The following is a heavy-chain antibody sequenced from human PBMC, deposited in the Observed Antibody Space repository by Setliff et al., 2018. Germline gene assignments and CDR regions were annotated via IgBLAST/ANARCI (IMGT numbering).Heavy chain of an antibody. CDR1: GLSYTNDW. D-gene: IGHD3-10*01. CDR3: FGAGTCSY. Sequence: PGGSLRLSCTASGLSYTNDWVSWVRQAPGKGLEWLASISPHGSEKYYADSVKGRFTISRDNAKNSLSLQMNNLRTEDTAVYYCFGAGTCSYWGQGTLVTVSS. CDR2: ISPHGSEK. V-gene: IGHV3-7*01. J-gene: IGHJ4*02.